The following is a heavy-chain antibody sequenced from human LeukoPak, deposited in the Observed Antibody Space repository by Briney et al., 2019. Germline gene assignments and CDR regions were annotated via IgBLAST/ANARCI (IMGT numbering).Heavy chain of an antibody. D-gene: IGHD3-10*01. CDR3: AKDNAYYYADY. V-gene: IGHV3-30*02. CDR1: GFTFSSYG. CDR2: IGYDGRNK. J-gene: IGHJ4*02. Sequence: GGSLRLSCAASGFTFSSYGMHWVRQAPGKGLEWVAFIGYDGRNKYYADSVKGRFTISRDNSKNTLYLQMNSLRAEDTAVYYCAKDNAYYYADYWGQGTLVTVSS.